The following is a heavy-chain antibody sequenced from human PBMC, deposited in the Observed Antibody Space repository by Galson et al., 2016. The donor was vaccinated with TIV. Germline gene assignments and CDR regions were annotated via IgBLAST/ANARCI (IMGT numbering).Heavy chain of an antibody. D-gene: IGHD5-24*01. CDR3: AKMTGLRHHNYALDV. CDR1: GFNFTVYA. Sequence: SLRLSCAASGFNFTVYAMSWVRQVPGKGLEWVSEVMNVPAITYYADSVKGRFTISRDNSRNTLYLQMNTPSAEDTAVYFCAKMTGLRHHNYALDVWGRGTAVTVSS. CDR2: VMNVPAIT. J-gene: IGHJ6*02. V-gene: IGHV3-23*01.